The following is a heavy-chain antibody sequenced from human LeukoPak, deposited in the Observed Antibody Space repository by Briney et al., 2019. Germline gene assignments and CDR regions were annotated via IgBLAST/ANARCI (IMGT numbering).Heavy chain of an antibody. CDR2: IYPGDSDT. D-gene: IGHD1-26*01. CDR1: GYSLTSYW. J-gene: IGHJ4*02. CDR3: ARRSGSYYSGGDY. V-gene: IGHV5-51*01. Sequence: GESLKISRKGSGYSLTSYWIGWVRQMPGKGLEWMGIIYPGDSDTRYSPSFQGQATISADKSISTAYLQWSSLKASDTAMYYCARRSGSYYSGGDYWGQGTLVTVSS.